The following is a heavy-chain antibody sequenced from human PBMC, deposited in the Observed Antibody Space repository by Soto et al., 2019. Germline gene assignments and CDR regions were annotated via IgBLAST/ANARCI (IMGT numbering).Heavy chain of an antibody. J-gene: IGHJ6*02. CDR3: ARDFWSGYYGSYGMDV. CDR1: GGTFSSYA. V-gene: IGHV1-69*13. D-gene: IGHD3-3*01. CDR2: IIPIFGTA. Sequence: GASVKFSCKASGGTFSSYAISWVRQAPGQGLEWMGGIIPIFGTANYAQKFQGRVTITADESTSTAYMELSSLRAEDTAVYYCARDFWSGYYGSYGMDVWGQGTTVTVSS.